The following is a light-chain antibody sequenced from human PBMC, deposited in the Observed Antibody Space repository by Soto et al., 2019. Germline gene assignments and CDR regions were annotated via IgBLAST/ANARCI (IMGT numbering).Light chain of an antibody. CDR3: RQYYSTRF. J-gene: IGKJ3*01. CDR1: QSVLYSSNNKNY. Sequence: DIVMTQSPDSLAVSLGERATINCKSSQSVLYSSNNKNYLAWYQQKPGQPPKLLIYWASTRESGVPDRFSGSGSGTDFTHTISSLQAEDVAVYYCRQYYSTRFFGPGTKVDIK. V-gene: IGKV4-1*01. CDR2: WAS.